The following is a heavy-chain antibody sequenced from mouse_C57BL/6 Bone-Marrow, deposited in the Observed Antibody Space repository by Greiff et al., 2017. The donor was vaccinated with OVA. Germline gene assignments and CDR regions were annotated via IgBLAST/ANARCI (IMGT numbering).Heavy chain of an antibody. V-gene: IGHV6-3*01. CDR2: IRLKSDNYAT. J-gene: IGHJ4*01. D-gene: IGHD1-1*01. CDR1: GFTFSNYW. CDR3: TDSSPYAMDY. Sequence: EVQVVESGGGLVQPGGSMKLSCVASGFTFSNYWMNWVRQSPEKGLEWVAQIRLKSDNYATHYAESVKGRFTISRDDSKSSVYLQMNNLRAEDTGIYYCTDSSPYAMDYWGQGTSVTVSS.